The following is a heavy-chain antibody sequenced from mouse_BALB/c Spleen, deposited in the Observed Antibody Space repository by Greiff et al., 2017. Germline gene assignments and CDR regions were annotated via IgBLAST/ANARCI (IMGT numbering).Heavy chain of an antibody. CDR3: ATDSSGYGAMDY. V-gene: IGHV1S33*01. D-gene: IGHD3-2*01. J-gene: IGHJ4*01. Sequence: SGPELVKPGALVKISCKASGYTFTSYDINWVKQRPGQGLEWIGWIYPGDGSTKYNEKFKGKATLTADKSSSTAYMQLSSLTSANSAVYFCATDSSGYGAMDYWGQGTSVTVSS. CDR2: IYPGDGST. CDR1: GYTFTSYD.